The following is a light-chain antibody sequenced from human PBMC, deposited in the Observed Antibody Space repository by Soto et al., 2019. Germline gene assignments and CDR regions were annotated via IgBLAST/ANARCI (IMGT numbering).Light chain of an antibody. CDR1: QSVSSY. Sequence: EIVLTQSPATLSLSPGERATLSCRASQSVSSYLAWYQQKPGQAPRLLIYDASSRATGIPARFTGSGSGTDFTRTITSLEPEDFAVSYCQQRTTWPLTFGGGTKVEIK. CDR3: QQRTTWPLT. CDR2: DAS. V-gene: IGKV3-11*01. J-gene: IGKJ4*01.